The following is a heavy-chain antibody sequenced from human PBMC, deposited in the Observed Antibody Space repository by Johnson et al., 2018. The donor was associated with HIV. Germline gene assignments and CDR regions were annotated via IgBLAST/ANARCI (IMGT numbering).Heavy chain of an antibody. V-gene: IGHV3-66*01. CDR1: GFTFDDYG. CDR3: ARDPAGHRDDAFDI. J-gene: IGHJ3*02. Sequence: VQLVESGGGLVKPGGSLRLSCAASGFTFDDYGMSWVRQAPGKGLEWVSVIYSGGSTYYADSVKGRFTISRDNYKNTLYLQMNSLRAEDTAVYYCARDPAGHRDDAFDIWGQGTMVTVSS. CDR2: IYSGGST.